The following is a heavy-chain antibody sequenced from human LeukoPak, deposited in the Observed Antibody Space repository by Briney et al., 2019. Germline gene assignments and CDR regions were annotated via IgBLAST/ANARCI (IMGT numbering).Heavy chain of an antibody. V-gene: IGHV3-11*06. CDR1: GFTFSDYY. CDR2: ISCSSNYT. J-gene: IGHJ6*02. CDR3: ARVGSLNYYDSSGYYSPYGMDV. Sequence: PGGSLRLSCAASGFTFSDYYMSWIRQAPGKGLQWVSYISCSSNYTNYADSVKGRFTISRDNAKNSLYLKMKSLRAEDTAVYYCARVGSLNYYDSSGYYSPYGMDVWGQGTTVTVSS. D-gene: IGHD3-22*01.